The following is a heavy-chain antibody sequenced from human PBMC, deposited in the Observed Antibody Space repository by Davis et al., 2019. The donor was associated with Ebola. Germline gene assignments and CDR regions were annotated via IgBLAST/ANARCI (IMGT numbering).Heavy chain of an antibody. CDR3: ARGPLGFRGLVGAMDV. CDR2: INTANGNT. V-gene: IGHV1-3*04. CDR1: GYTFTNYP. J-gene: IGHJ6*02. Sequence: ASVKVSCKASGYTFTNYPMHWVRQAPGQRLEWMGWINTANGNTKYSQKFQGRVTITRDTSASSAYMELSSLLSEDTAVYYCARGPLGFRGLVGAMDVWGQGTTVTVSS. D-gene: IGHD3-10*01.